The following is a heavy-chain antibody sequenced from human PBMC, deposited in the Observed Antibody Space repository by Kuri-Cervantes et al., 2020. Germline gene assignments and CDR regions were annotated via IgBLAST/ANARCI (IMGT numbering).Heavy chain of an antibody. CDR3: AKESGDSGTYFNAFSHYDY. CDR1: GFG. J-gene: IGHJ4*02. V-gene: IGHV3-7*03. D-gene: IGHD3-10*01. Sequence: GGSLRLSCAASGFGQAPGKGLEWVANIKQDGSEKDYVDSVKGRFPISRDNAKSSLYLQMNSLRAEDTAVYYCAKESGDSGTYFNAFSHYDYWGQGTLVTVSS. CDR2: IKQDGSEK.